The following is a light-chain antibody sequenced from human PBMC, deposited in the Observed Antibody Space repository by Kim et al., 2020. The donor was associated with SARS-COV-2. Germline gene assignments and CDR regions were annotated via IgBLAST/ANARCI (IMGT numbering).Light chain of an antibody. Sequence: SLSPGERATRSCRASQSVSSYLAWYQQKPGQAPRLLIYDASNRATGIPARSSGSGSGTDFTLTISSLEPEDFAVYYCQQRSNWITFGQGTRLEIK. CDR2: DAS. CDR3: QQRSNWIT. V-gene: IGKV3-11*01. CDR1: QSVSSY. J-gene: IGKJ5*01.